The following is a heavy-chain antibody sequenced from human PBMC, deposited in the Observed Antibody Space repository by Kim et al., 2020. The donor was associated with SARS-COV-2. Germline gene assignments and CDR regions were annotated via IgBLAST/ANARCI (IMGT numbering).Heavy chain of an antibody. V-gene: IGHV1-18*01. CDR3: APYYDSNSYRGQWD. CDR1: GYSFSNYG. CDR2: ISSNSGHT. Sequence: ASVKVSCKASGYSFSNYGLVWARQAPGQGLEWMGWISSNSGHTKYAQNVQGRVTLTTDTSTNTGYMELSSLRSDETAVYYCAPYYDSNSYRGQWDWGQGTPVTVSS. D-gene: IGHD3-22*01. J-gene: IGHJ4*01.